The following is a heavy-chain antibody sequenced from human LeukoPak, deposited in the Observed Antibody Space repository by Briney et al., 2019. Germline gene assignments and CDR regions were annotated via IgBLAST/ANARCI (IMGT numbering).Heavy chain of an antibody. CDR2: IKQDGSEK. CDR3: ARADSSIAARLSRSSIFNYYYYMGV. Sequence: GGSLRLSCAASGFTFISYWMSWVRQATGKGLEWVANIKQDGSEKYYVDSVKGRFTISRDNAKNSLYLQMNSLRAEDTAVYYCARADSSIAARLSRSSIFNYYYYMGVWGKGTTVTVSS. J-gene: IGHJ6*03. D-gene: IGHD6-6*01. V-gene: IGHV3-7*01. CDR1: GFTFISYW.